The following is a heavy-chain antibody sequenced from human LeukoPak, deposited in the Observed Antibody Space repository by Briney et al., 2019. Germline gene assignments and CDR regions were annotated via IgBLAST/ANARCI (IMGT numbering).Heavy chain of an antibody. CDR2: IYYSGST. Sequence: SGGLSLPCCVAGGSISSYYWRWSGRPPGKGVEGMGSIYYSGSTNYNPSLKSRVTISVDTSKNQFSLQLSSVTAADTAVYYCARHGDSSGWVDYWGQGTLVTVSS. D-gene: IGHD6-19*01. CDR3: ARHGDSSGWVDY. CDR1: GGSISSYY. J-gene: IGHJ4*02. V-gene: IGHV4-59*08.